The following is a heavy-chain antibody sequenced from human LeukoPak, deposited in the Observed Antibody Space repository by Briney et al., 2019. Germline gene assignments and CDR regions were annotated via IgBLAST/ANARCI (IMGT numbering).Heavy chain of an antibody. D-gene: IGHD3-22*01. Sequence: PSETLSLTCTVSGGSISSSNYYWGWIRQPPGKGLEWIGSIYYSGSTFYNPSLKSRVIISVGTSKNQFSLKLSSVTAADTAVYYCARSWDYYDSSGYYFQHWGQGTLVTVSS. CDR2: IYYSGST. J-gene: IGHJ1*01. CDR1: GGSISSSNYY. CDR3: ARSWDYYDSSGYYFQH. V-gene: IGHV4-39*07.